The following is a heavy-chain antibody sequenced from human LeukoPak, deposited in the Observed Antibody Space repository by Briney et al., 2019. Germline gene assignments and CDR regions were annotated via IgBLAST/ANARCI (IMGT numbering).Heavy chain of an antibody. CDR2: IIGSSGST. CDR1: GFGFNNYA. V-gene: IGHV3-23*01. J-gene: IGHJ4*02. D-gene: IGHD5-12*01. Sequence: GGSLRLSCVASGFGFNNYAMNWVRQAPGKGLEWVSLIIGSSGSTFYADSVKGRFTISRDKSKNTLYLQMNSLRAEDTAVYYCAKGAYDYIEIAYFDYWGQGSLVTVSS. CDR3: AKGAYDYIEIAYFDY.